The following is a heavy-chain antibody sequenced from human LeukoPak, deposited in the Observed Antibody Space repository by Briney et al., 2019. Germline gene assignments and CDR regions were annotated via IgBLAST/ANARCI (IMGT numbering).Heavy chain of an antibody. Sequence: GESLKISCKGSGYSFTSYWIGWVRQMPGKGLEWMGIIYPGDADTRYSPSFQGQVTISADKSISTAYLQWSSLKASDTAMYYCARTRGSGGLWFGAPGAFDYWGQGTLVTVSS. CDR1: GYSFTSYW. CDR2: IYPGDADT. J-gene: IGHJ4*02. D-gene: IGHD3-10*01. V-gene: IGHV5-51*01. CDR3: ARTRGSGGLWFGAPGAFDY.